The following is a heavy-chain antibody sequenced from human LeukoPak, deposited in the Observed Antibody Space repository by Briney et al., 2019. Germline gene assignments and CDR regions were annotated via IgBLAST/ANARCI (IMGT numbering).Heavy chain of an antibody. J-gene: IGHJ4*02. CDR2: IYPGDSDT. CDR3: ARRYDSSGYYYDY. V-gene: IGHV5-51*01. D-gene: IGHD3-22*01. CDR1: GYSFTRYW. Sequence: GESLKISCKASGYSFTRYWIGWVRQMPGKGLEWLGIIYPGDSDTRYSPSFQGQVTISADRSISIAYLQWSSLKASDTAMYFCARRYDSSGYYYDYWGQGTLVTVSS.